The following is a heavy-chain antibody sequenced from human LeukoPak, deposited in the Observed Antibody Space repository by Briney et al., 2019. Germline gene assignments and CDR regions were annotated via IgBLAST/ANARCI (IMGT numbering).Heavy chain of an antibody. J-gene: IGHJ4*02. Sequence: ASVKVSCKASGYTFTSYGISWVRQAPGQGLEWMGWISAYNGNTNYAQKLQGRVTMTTDTSTSTAYMELRSLRPDDTAVYYCARSLIDSSGYYPLYFDYWGQGTLVTVSS. CDR2: ISAYNGNT. D-gene: IGHD3-22*01. CDR3: ARSLIDSSGYYPLYFDY. V-gene: IGHV1-18*01. CDR1: GYTFTSYG.